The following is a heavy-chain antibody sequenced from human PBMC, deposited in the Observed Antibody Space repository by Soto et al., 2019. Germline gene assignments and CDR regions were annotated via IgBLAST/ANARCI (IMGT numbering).Heavy chain of an antibody. CDR1: GFTFSSYE. CDR2: ISSSGSTI. D-gene: IGHD3-22*01. V-gene: IGHV3-48*03. J-gene: IGHJ4*02. Sequence: ESGGGLVQPGGSLRLSCAASGFTFSSYEMNWVRQAPGKGLEWVSYISSSGSTIYYADSVKGRFTISRDNAKNSLYLQMNSLRAEDTAVYYCARLPRITMIVVVADWGQGTLVTVSS. CDR3: ARLPRITMIVVVAD.